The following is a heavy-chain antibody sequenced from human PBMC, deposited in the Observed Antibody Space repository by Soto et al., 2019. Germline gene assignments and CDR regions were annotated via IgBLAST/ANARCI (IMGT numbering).Heavy chain of an antibody. Sequence: SETLSLTCTVSGGSISSYYWSWIRQPPGKGLEWIGYIYYSGSTNYNPSLKSRVTISVDTSKNQFSLKLSSVTAADTAVYYCAREGYPAAWFDPWGQGTLVTVSS. D-gene: IGHD6-13*01. CDR1: GGSISSYY. V-gene: IGHV4-59*12. CDR2: IYYSGST. CDR3: AREGYPAAWFDP. J-gene: IGHJ5*02.